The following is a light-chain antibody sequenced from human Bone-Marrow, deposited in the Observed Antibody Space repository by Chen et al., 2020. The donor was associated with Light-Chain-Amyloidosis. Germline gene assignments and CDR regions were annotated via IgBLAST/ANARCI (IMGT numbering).Light chain of an antibody. CDR1: NIGSTS. Sequence: SYVLTQPSSVSVAPGQTATLAWGGNNIGSTSVHWYQPTPGQAPLLVVYDDSDRPSGIPERLSGSNSGNTATLTISRVEAGDEADYYCQVWDRSSDRPVFGGGTKLTVL. CDR3: QVWDRSSDRPV. V-gene: IGLV3-21*02. J-gene: IGLJ3*02. CDR2: DDS.